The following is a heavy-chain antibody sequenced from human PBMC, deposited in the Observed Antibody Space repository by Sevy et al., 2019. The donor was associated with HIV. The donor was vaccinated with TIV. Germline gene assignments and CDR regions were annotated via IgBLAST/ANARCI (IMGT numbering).Heavy chain of an antibody. J-gene: IGHJ6*02. Sequence: GGSLRLSCAASGFTFSDYYMSWIHQAPGKGLEWISYISGSDGTIYYSDSVKGRFIISRDNAKNSLYLLMNSLRAEDTAVYYCARDHEKDGDLGDYYYYAMDVWGQGTTVTVSS. CDR2: ISGSDGTI. CDR3: ARDHEKDGDLGDYYYYAMDV. CDR1: GFTFSDYY. D-gene: IGHD4-17*01. V-gene: IGHV3-11*01.